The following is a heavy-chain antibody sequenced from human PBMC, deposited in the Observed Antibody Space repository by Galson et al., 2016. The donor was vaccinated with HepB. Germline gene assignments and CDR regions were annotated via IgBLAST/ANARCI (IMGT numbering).Heavy chain of an antibody. CDR2: IIPGFGTP. CDR1: AGTFNNLA. V-gene: IGHV1-69*13. CDR3: AGPLLLFRQKMYYYYGMDV. D-gene: IGHD3-16*01. Sequence: SVKVSCKAAAGTFNNLAISWVRQAPGQGLEWMGVIIPGFGTPNYAQKFQGRVTITADEVTTTAYMELSSLRSEDSAVYYCAGPLLLFRQKMYYYYGMDVWGQGTTVTVSS. J-gene: IGHJ6*02.